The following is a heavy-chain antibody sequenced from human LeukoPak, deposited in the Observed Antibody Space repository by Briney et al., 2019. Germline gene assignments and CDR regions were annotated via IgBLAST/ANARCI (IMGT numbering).Heavy chain of an antibody. CDR1: GFTFSSYW. CDR2: IKQEGSEK. V-gene: IGHV3-7*01. D-gene: IGHD3-22*01. Sequence: PGGSLRLSCAASGFTFSSYWMSWVRQAPGEGREWVANIKQEGSEKYYVDPVKGRFTISRDKAKNSLYLQMNSLRAEDTAVYYCARLPFRQWLDYWGQGTLVTVSS. J-gene: IGHJ4*02. CDR3: ARLPFRQWLDY.